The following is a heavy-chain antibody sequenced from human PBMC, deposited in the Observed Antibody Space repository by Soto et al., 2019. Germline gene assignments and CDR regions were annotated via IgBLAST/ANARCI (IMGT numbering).Heavy chain of an antibody. J-gene: IGHJ6*02. CDR3: ARDRFGDPQGDYYYGMDV. CDR1: GFTFSSYA. CDR2: ISYDGSNK. D-gene: IGHD3-10*01. Sequence: GGSLRLSCAASGFTFSSYAMHWVRQAPGKGLEWVAVISYDGSNKYYADSVKGRFTISRDNSKNTLYLQMNSLRAEDTAVYYCARDRFGDPQGDYYYGMDVWGQGTTVTVSS. V-gene: IGHV3-30-3*01.